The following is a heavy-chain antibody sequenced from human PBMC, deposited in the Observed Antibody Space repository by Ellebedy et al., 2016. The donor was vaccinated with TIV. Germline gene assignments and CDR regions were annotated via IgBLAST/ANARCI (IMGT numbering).Heavy chain of an antibody. CDR3: ARSPSPRIWPFDY. CDR2: LYYSGST. J-gene: IGHJ4*02. V-gene: IGHV4-31*01. D-gene: IGHD2-15*01. Sequence: LRLSCTVSGGSISRGAFYWTWIRQKPGTGREWMGKLYYSGSTYYKPFLKSQFTISLDPSKNQFSLRLSSVTAAETAVYYCARSPSPRIWPFDYWGQGTLVTVSS. CDR1: GGSISRGAFY.